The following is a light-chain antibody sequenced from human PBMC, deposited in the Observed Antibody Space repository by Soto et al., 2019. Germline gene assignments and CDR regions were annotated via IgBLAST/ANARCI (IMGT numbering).Light chain of an antibody. V-gene: IGKV1-39*01. CDR3: QQGFTTPYP. J-gene: IGKJ2*01. CDR1: QSVRTY. Sequence: DLQMTQSPSSLSASVGDRVTITCRASQSVRTYLNWYQRNPGKAPKVLIYGAAALQSGVPSRFSGIGSGTDFTLTSRSLQPEDFSNYYCQQGFTTPYPFGQGTNLEIK. CDR2: GAA.